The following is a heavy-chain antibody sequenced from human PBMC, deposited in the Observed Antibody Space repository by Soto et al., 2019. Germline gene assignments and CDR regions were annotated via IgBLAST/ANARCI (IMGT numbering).Heavy chain of an antibody. CDR2: TYYRSQGDN. CDR1: GDSVSSHSAA. Sequence: SQTLSLTCAISGDSVSSHSAAWNWIRQSPSRGLEWLGRTYYRSQGDNDYAVSVKSRITINPDTSKNQFSLQLNSVTPEDTAVYYCARDYPVSQLVGGSFDYWGQGTLVTVSS. CDR3: ARDYPVSQLVGGSFDY. D-gene: IGHD6-6*01. J-gene: IGHJ4*02. V-gene: IGHV6-1*01.